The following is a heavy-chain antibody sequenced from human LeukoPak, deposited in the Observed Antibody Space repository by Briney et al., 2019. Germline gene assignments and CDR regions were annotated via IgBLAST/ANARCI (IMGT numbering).Heavy chain of an antibody. V-gene: IGHV3-15*01. CDR1: GFTFSNAW. J-gene: IGHJ3*02. CDR2: IKSKTHGGTT. Sequence: PGGSLRLSCAASGFTFSNAWMSWVRQAPGKGLEWVGRIKSKTHGGTTDYAAPVKGRFTISRDDSKNTLYLQMNSLKTEDTAVYYCTTEDAFDIWGQGTMVTVSS. CDR3: TTEDAFDI.